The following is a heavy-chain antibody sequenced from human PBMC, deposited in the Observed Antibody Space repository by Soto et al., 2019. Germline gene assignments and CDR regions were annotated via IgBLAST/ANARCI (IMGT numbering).Heavy chain of an antibody. D-gene: IGHD3-10*01. CDR2: IDPSGGST. Sequence: QVQLVQSGAEVKKPGASVKVSCKASGYTFTSYYIHWVRQAPGQGVEWMGIIDPSGGSTTYAQRFQGRVSMTSHTSTSTVYMELSTLRSKDTAVYYCARDPTAVRFAYWGQVTLVTVSS. CDR3: ARDPTAVRFAY. J-gene: IGHJ4*02. V-gene: IGHV1-46*01. CDR1: GYTFTSYY.